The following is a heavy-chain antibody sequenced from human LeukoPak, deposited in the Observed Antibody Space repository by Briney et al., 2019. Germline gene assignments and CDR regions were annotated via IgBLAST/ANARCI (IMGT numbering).Heavy chain of an antibody. CDR3: VRGYSYGYHVSKTYYFDY. V-gene: IGHV3-21*01. Sequence: GGSLRLSCAASGFTFSSYSMNWVRQAPGKGLEWVSSISSSSSYIYYADSVKGRFTNSRDNAKNSLYLQMNSLRAEDTAVYYCVRGYSYGYHVSKTYYFDYWGQGTLVTVSS. J-gene: IGHJ4*02. D-gene: IGHD5-18*01. CDR2: ISSSSSYI. CDR1: GFTFSSYS.